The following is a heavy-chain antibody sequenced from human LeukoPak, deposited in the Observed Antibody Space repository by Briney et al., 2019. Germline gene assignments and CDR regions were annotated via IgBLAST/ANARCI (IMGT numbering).Heavy chain of an antibody. CDR2: IQYDGSNK. D-gene: IGHD3-9*01. Sequence: PGGSLRLSCAASGFTFSSYGMHWVRQAPGKGLEWVACIQYDGSNKYYADSVKGRFTISRDNSKNTLYLQMNSLRAEDRAVYYCAKDYYDILTGYWYYMDVWGKGTTVTISS. V-gene: IGHV3-30*02. CDR1: GFTFSSYG. J-gene: IGHJ6*03. CDR3: AKDYYDILTGYWYYMDV.